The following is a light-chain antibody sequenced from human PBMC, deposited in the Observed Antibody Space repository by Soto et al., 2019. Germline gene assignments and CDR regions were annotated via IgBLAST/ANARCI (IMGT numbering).Light chain of an antibody. CDR1: QSISIW. Sequence: DIQMTQSPSTLSASVGDRVTITCRASQSISIWLAWYQQKPVKAPKILIYKASSLESGVPSRFSGSGSGTEFTLTISGLQSDDFATYYCQQYSTYTPRTFGQGTKVDMK. V-gene: IGKV1-5*03. CDR2: KAS. J-gene: IGKJ1*01. CDR3: QQYSTYTPRT.